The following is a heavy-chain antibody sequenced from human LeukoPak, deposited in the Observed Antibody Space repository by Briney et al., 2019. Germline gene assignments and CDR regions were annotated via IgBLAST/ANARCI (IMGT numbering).Heavy chain of an antibody. D-gene: IGHD3-22*01. CDR1: GYTFTSYG. CDR3: ARDWGYYDRSGYYYYYYGMDV. V-gene: IGHV1-2*06. J-gene: IGHJ6*02. Sequence: ASVKVSCKASGYTFTSYGISWVRQAPGQGLGWMGRINVNSGGTNYAQKFQGRVTMTRDTSINTAYMELSRLRSDDTAVYYCARDWGYYDRSGYYYYYYGMDVWGQGTTVTVSS. CDR2: INVNSGGT.